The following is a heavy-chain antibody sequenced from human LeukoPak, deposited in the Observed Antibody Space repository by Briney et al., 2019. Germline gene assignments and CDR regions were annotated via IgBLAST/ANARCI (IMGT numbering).Heavy chain of an antibody. CDR2: ISHDGSVT. J-gene: IGHJ1*01. V-gene: IGHV3-30*18. CDR3: AKEPNSYSSGWYFQH. D-gene: IGHD6-25*01. CDR1: GFTFSHYG. Sequence: GMSLRLSCAASGFTFSHYGMQWVRQAPGKGLEWVAVISHDGSVTFYADSVKGRFTISRDNSKYTVDLQMYSLRAEDTAVYYCAKEPNSYSSGWYFQHWGQGTLVTVSS.